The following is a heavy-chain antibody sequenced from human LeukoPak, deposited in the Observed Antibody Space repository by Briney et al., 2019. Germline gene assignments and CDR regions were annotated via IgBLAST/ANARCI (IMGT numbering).Heavy chain of an antibody. CDR1: GFTFSSYA. Sequence: GGSLRLSCAASGFTFSSYAMSWVRQAPGKGLEWVSAISGSGGSTYYADSVKGRFTISRDNSKNTLYLQMNSLRAEDTAVYYCAEDGAFATVVTPDAFDIWGQGTMVTVSS. CDR3: AEDGAFATVVTPDAFDI. V-gene: IGHV3-23*01. D-gene: IGHD4-23*01. CDR2: ISGSGGST. J-gene: IGHJ3*02.